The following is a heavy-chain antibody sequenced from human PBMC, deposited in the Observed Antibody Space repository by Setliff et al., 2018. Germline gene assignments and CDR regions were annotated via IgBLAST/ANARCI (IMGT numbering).Heavy chain of an antibody. CDR3: ARHIAGYADGHYTATYSYYYMDV. CDR2: IYPGDSDT. Sequence: GESLKISCTGSGYSFITYWIGWVRQMPGKGLEWMGIIYPGDSDTRYSPSFQSQVTISADKSINTAYLQWSSLKASDTATYYCARHIAGYADGHYTATYSYYYMDVWGQGTTVTVSS. V-gene: IGHV5-51*01. CDR1: GYSFITYW. J-gene: IGHJ6*03. D-gene: IGHD4-17*01.